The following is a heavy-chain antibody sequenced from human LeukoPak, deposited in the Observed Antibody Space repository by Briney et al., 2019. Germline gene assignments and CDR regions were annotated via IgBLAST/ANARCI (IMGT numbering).Heavy chain of an antibody. CDR3: ARGGDIVVVVAAMWGAFDI. CDR1: GFTFSSYA. Sequence: PGRSLRLSCAASGFTFSSYAMHWVRQAPGKGLEWVAVISYDGSNKYYADSVKGRFTISRDNSKNTLYLQMNSLRAEDTAVYYCARGGDIVVVVAAMWGAFDIWGQGTMVTVSS. V-gene: IGHV3-30*04. D-gene: IGHD2-15*01. J-gene: IGHJ3*02. CDR2: ISYDGSNK.